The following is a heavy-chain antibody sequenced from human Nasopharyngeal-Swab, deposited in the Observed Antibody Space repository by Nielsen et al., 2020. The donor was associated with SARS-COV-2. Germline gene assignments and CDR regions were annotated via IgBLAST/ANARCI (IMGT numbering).Heavy chain of an antibody. V-gene: IGHV3-30*03. Sequence: GGSLRLSCAASGFTFSSYGMHWVRQAPGKGLEWVAVISYDGSNKYYADSVKGRFTISRDNSKNTLYLQMNSLRAEDTAVYYCARGHNTYCGGDCHSLAPDYWGQGTLVTVSS. CDR1: GFTFSSYG. CDR3: ARGHNTYCGGDCHSLAPDY. D-gene: IGHD2-21*02. CDR2: ISYDGSNK. J-gene: IGHJ4*02.